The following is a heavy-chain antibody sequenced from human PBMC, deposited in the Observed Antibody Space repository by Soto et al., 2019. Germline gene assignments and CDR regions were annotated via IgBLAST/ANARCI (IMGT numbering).Heavy chain of an antibody. Sequence: EVQLVESGGGLVQPGRSLRLSCAASGFTFDDYAMHWVRQAPGKGLEWVSGLSWNGGSLGYADSVKGRFTVSRDNAKNALYLQMNNLRAEDTALDYCAKDVRSTVSDFDYWGEGTLGTVSS. CDR2: LSWNGGSL. V-gene: IGHV3-9*01. J-gene: IGHJ4*02. CDR1: GFTFDDYA. CDR3: AKDVRSTVSDFDY. D-gene: IGHD4-17*01.